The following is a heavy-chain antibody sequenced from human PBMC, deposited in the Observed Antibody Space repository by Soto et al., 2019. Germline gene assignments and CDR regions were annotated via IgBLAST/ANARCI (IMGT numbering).Heavy chain of an antibody. CDR2: ISSSGSTT. CDR3: ARFIGVVVPAATYYYYYYMDV. D-gene: IGHD2-2*01. V-gene: IGHV3-11*01. CDR1: GFTFSDYY. J-gene: IGHJ6*03. Sequence: PGGSLRLSCAASGFTFSDYYMSWIRQAPGKGLEWVSYISSSGSTTYYADSVKGRFTISRDNAKNSLYLQMNSLRAEDTAVYYCARFIGVVVPAATYYYYYYMDVWGKGTTVTV.